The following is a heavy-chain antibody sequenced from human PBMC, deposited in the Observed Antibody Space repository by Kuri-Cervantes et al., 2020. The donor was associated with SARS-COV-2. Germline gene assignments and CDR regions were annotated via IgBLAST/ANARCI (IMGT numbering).Heavy chain of an antibody. D-gene: IGHD2-21*01. J-gene: IGHJ4*02. CDR3: ARGRFRDY. CDR1: GFTFSSYW. Sequence: GESLKISCAASGFTFSSYWMSWVRQAPGKGLEWVANIKQDGSEKYYVDSVKGRLTISRDNAKNSLYLQMSSLRAEDTAVYYCARGRFRDYRGQGTLVTVSS. V-gene: IGHV3-7*01. CDR2: IKQDGSEK.